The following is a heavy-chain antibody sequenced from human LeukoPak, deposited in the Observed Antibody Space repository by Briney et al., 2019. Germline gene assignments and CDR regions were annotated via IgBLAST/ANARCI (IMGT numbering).Heavy chain of an antibody. J-gene: IGHJ6*02. CDR2: IDPSDSYI. CDR1: GYSFTSYW. D-gene: IGHD3-16*01. CDR3: ARQRFDYGYGMDV. Sequence: GESLKISCKGSGYSFTSYWMGWVRQMPGKGLEWMGRIDPSDSYINYSPSFQGHVTISADKSISTAYLQWSSLKASGTAMYYCARQRFDYGYGMDVWGQGTTVTVSS. V-gene: IGHV5-10-1*01.